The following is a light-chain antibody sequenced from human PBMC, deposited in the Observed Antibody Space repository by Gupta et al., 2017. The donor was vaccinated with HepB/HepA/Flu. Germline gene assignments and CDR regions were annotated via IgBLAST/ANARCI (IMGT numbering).Light chain of an antibody. J-gene: IGKJ1*01. V-gene: IGKV3-20*01. CDR1: PSISVNF. Sequence: LLTQSPGTLSLFPGERATLSCRASPSISVNFLVWYQQKLGQAPRLLFYATSRATDIPDRFSGSGSGTDFTLTIDRLEPEDVGVYYCQQYDTSPYTFGQGTKVEIK. CDR3: QQYDTSPYT. CDR2: ATS.